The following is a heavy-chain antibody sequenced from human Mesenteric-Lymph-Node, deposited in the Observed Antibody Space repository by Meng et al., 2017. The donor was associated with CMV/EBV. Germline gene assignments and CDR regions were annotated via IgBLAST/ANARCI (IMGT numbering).Heavy chain of an antibody. V-gene: IGHV3-7*01. CDR3: ARIGYSSSSFDY. CDR1: GFTFTRYW. J-gene: IGHJ4*02. CDR2: IKQDGSER. Sequence: GESLKISCAASGFTFTRYWMIWVRQAPGKGLEWVANIKQDGSERHYADSVKGRITISRDNAKNSLYLQTDSLRVEDTAIYYCARIGYSSSSFDYWGQGILVTVSS. D-gene: IGHD6-13*01.